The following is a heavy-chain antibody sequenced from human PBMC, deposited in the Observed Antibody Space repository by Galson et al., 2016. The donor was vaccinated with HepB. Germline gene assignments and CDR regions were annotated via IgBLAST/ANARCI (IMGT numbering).Heavy chain of an antibody. Sequence: SVKVSCKASGGTFSDYPINWVRQAPGQGLEWMGGLIPIFGTAHYAQKFQGRVTITADESTSTAYMELSSLTSEDTAVYYCARDRGFYGGNSGFGYWGQGTLVTVSS. CDR1: GGTFSDYP. D-gene: IGHD4-23*01. CDR2: LIPIFGTA. CDR3: ARDRGFYGGNSGFGY. J-gene: IGHJ4*02. V-gene: IGHV1-69*13.